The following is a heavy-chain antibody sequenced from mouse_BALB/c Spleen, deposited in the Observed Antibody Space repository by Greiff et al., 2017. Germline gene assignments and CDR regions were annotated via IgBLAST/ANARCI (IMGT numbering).Heavy chain of an antibody. D-gene: IGHD2-10*01. J-gene: IGHJ4*01. CDR2: INSNGGST. Sequence: VQGVESGGGLVQSGGSLKLSCAASGFTFSSYGMSWVRQTPDKRLELVATINSNGGSTYYPDSVKGRFTISRDNAKNTLYLQMSSLKSEDTAMYYCARAPAYYGNYYYAMDYWGQGTSVTVSS. CDR3: ARAPAYYGNYYYAMDY. V-gene: IGHV5-6-3*01. CDR1: GFTFSSYG.